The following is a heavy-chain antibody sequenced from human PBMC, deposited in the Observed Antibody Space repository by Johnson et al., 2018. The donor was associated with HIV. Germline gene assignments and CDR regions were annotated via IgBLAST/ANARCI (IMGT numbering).Heavy chain of an antibody. Sequence: VQLVESGGGVVQPGRSLRLSCAASGFTFSSYDMHWVRQATGKGLEWVSAIGTAGDTDYPGSVTGRFTITRENAKHSLYLQMNSLNAEDTAVYYCAKAFEPLGGSYLDAFDIWGQGTMVTVSS. CDR1: GFTFSSYD. V-gene: IGHV3-13*01. D-gene: IGHD1-26*01. CDR3: AKAFEPLGGSYLDAFDI. J-gene: IGHJ3*02. CDR2: IGTAGDT.